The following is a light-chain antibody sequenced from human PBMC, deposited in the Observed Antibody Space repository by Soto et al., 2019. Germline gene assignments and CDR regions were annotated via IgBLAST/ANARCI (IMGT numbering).Light chain of an antibody. Sequence: IQMTQSPSSLSASVGDRLSITCRTSQVITNDLGWYQQKPGKAPKRRIYAASTLQSGVPSRFSGSGSWTEFTLTISTLQPEDVATYYCLHLNSYPWTFSQGTKVEIK. J-gene: IGKJ1*01. V-gene: IGKV1-17*01. CDR2: AAS. CDR3: LHLNSYPWT. CDR1: QVITND.